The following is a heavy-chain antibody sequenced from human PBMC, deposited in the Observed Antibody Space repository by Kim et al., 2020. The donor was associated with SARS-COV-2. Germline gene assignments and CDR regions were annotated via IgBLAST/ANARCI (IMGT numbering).Heavy chain of an antibody. CDR3: FADIEGDSSGYTI. CDR1: GFTFNNYM. J-gene: IGHJ4*02. CDR2: ISGSGGST. Sequence: GGSLRLSCAASGFTFNNYMMTWVRQAPGKGLEWVSVISGSGGSTDYADSVKGRFTISRDNSKHTLYLQMNSLRVEDTAIYYCFADIEGDSSGYTIWGQGTLVTGST. D-gene: IGHD3-22*01. V-gene: IGHV3-23*01.